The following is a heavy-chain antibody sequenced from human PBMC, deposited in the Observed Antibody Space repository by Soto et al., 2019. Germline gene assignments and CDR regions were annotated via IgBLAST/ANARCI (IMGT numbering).Heavy chain of an antibody. CDR2: ISSGSSTI. CDR3: ARDEAAAALPFGMGV. CDR1: TFSFSSYS. D-gene: IGHD6-13*01. V-gene: IGHV3-48*02. J-gene: IGHJ6*02. Sequence: PGGSLRLSCAASTFSFSSYSMNWVRQAPGKGLEWVSYISSGSSTIYYADSVKGRFTVSRNNAKNSLSLQMNSLRDEDTAVYYCARDEAAAALPFGMGVWGQGTTVTVSS.